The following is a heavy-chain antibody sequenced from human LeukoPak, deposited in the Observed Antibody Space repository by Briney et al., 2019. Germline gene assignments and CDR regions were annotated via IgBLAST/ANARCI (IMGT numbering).Heavy chain of an antibody. CDR2: IWYDGSNK. J-gene: IGHJ4*02. D-gene: IGHD5-12*01. V-gene: IGHV3-33*01. Sequence: PGGSLRLSCAASGFTFSSYGMHWVRQAPGKGLEWVAVIWYDGSNKYYADSVKGRFTISRDNSKNTLYLQMNSLRAEDTAVYYCARGRGYSGLEYFDYWGQGTLVTVSS. CDR3: ARGRGYSGLEYFDY. CDR1: GFTFSSYG.